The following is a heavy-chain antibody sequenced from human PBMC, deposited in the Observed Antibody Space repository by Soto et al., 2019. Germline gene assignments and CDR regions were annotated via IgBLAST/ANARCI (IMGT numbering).Heavy chain of an antibody. CDR1: GFTFSSYA. J-gene: IGHJ2*01. CDR2: ISGSGGST. CDR3: AKGPQWLVQWYFDL. Sequence: GGSLRLSCAASGFTFSSYAVSWVRQAPGKGLEWVSAISGSGGSTYYADSVKGRFTISRDNSKNTLYLQMNSLRAEDTAVYYCAKGPQWLVQWYFDLWGRGTLVTAPQ. V-gene: IGHV3-23*01. D-gene: IGHD6-19*01.